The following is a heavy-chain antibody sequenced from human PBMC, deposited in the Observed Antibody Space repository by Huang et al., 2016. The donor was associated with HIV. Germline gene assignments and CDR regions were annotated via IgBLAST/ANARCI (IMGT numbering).Heavy chain of an antibody. CDR1: GFTFSNFH. CDR2: ITSSGSTI. Sequence: DVQLVESGGGLVQPGGSLKLSCATSGFTFSNFHMNWVRQTPGKRLEWVSFITSSGSTIHYADSVKGRFTISRDNAKSSLYLQMSKLRDEDTAVYYCARDLGPKYYGAGSYYDWGQGTLVTVSS. V-gene: IGHV3-48*02. J-gene: IGHJ4*02. CDR3: ARDLGPKYYGAGSYYD. D-gene: IGHD3-10*01.